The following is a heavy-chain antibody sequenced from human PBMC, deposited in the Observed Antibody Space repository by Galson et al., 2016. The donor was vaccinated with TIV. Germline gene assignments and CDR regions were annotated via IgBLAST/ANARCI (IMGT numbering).Heavy chain of an antibody. J-gene: IGHJ6*03. CDR3: ARGPFYYHSYMDV. V-gene: IGHV1-69*04. Sequence: SVKVSCKASGGPFSNFAINWVRQAPGQGLEWMGRIIPTLSLADYAQKFQGRVTITADESTSSTYMELSNLRSEDTAVYYCARGPFYYHSYMDVWGKGTTVTVSS. CDR2: IIPTLSLA. CDR1: GGPFSNFA.